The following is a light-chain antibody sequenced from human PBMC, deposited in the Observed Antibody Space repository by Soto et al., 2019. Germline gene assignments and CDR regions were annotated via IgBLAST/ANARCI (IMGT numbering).Light chain of an antibody. Sequence: QSALTQPPSASGSLGQSVTISCTGTCSDVGGYNYVSWHQQHPGKAPKLMIYEVTKRPSGVPDRFSGSKSGNAASLTVSGLQAEDEADYYCSSFAGGGNPVLFGGGTQLTVL. CDR2: EVT. V-gene: IGLV2-8*01. CDR1: CSDVGGYNY. J-gene: IGLJ2*01. CDR3: SSFAGGGNPVL.